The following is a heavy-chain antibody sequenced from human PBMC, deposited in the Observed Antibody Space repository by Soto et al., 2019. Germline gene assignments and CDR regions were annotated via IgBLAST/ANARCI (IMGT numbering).Heavy chain of an antibody. CDR1: GGSISSGGYY. CDR3: ARGATVVPFDY. D-gene: IGHD1-26*01. CDR2: IYYSGST. J-gene: IGHJ4*02. V-gene: IGHV4-31*03. Sequence: PSETLSLTCTVSGGSISSGGYYWSWIRQHPGKGLEWIGYIYYSGSTYYNPSLKSRVTISVDTSKNQFSLKLSSVTAADTAVYYCARGATVVPFDYWGQGTLVTVSS.